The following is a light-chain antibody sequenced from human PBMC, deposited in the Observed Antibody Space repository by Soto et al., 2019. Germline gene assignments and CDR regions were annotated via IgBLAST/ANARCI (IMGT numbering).Light chain of an antibody. CDR3: QQRSNWLWT. CDR2: DAS. V-gene: IGKV3-11*01. CDR1: QSVSSY. J-gene: IGKJ1*01. Sequence: EIVLTQSPATLSLSPGERATLSCRASQSVSSYSAWYQQKAGQAPRLLIYDASNRATGIPARFSGSGSGTDFTLTISSLEPEDFAVYYCQQRSNWLWTFGQGTKVEIK.